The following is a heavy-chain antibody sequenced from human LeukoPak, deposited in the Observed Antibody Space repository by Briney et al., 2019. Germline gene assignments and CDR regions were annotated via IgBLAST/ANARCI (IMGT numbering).Heavy chain of an antibody. CDR1: GFTFSSYX. J-gene: IGHJ4*02. D-gene: IGHD3-22*01. V-gene: IGHV3-21*01. CDR2: ISSSSSYI. CDR3: ARGDYYDSSGYYNY. Sequence: GFTFSSYXXKWVRQAPGKGLEXVSSISSSSSYIYYADSVKGGFTISRDNAKNSLYLQMNSLRAEDTAVYYCARGDYYDSSGYYNYWGQGTLVTVSS.